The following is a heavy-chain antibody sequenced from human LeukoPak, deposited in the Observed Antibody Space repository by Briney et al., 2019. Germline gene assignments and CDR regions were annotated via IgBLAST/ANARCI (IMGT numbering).Heavy chain of an antibody. CDR1: GGTFSSYA. CDR2: IIPIFGTA. Sequence: ASVKVSCKASGGTFSSYAISWVRQAPGQGLEWMGGIIPIFGTANYAQKFQGRVTITADKSTSTAYMELSSLRSEDTAVYYCARDGEYGSGSYYPDYWGQGTLVTVSS. J-gene: IGHJ4*02. CDR3: ARDGEYGSGSYYPDY. V-gene: IGHV1-69*06. D-gene: IGHD3-10*01.